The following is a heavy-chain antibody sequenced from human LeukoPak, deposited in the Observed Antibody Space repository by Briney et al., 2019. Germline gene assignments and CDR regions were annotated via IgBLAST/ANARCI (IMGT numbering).Heavy chain of an antibody. CDR1: GYSFTSYW. V-gene: IGHV5-51*01. D-gene: IGHD5-24*01. CDR2: IYPEDSDT. J-gene: IGHJ3*02. Sequence: GESLKISCKGSGYSFTSYWIGWVRQMPGKGLEWMGIIYPEDSDTRYSPSFQGQVTISADKSISTAYLQWSSLKASDIAMYYCARGRDGYNYFDAFDIWGQGTMVTVSS. CDR3: ARGRDGYNYFDAFDI.